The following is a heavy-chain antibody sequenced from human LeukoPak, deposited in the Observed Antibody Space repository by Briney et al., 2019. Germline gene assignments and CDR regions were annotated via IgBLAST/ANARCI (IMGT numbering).Heavy chain of an antibody. CDR3: ARDRSYDFWSGYYI. Sequence: SETLSLTCTVSGGSISSGSYYWSWIRQPAGKGLEWIGRIYTSGSTNYNPSLKSRVTISVDTSTNQFSLKLSSVTAADTAVYYCARDRSYDFWSGYYIWGQGTLVTVSS. D-gene: IGHD3-3*01. V-gene: IGHV4-61*02. CDR2: IYTSGST. J-gene: IGHJ4*02. CDR1: GGSISSGSYY.